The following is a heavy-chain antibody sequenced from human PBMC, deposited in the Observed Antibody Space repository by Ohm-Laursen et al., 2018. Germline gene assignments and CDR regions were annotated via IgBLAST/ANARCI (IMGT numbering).Heavy chain of an antibody. CDR2: ISWDSGNT. V-gene: IGHV3-9*01. CDR1: GFTFDDYA. CDR3: ARDNPTSFDAFDI. D-gene: IGHD1-26*01. Sequence: SLRLSCAASGFTFDDYALHWVRQAPGKGLEWVSGISWDSGNTGYADSVKGRFTISRDNAGNSLYLQMNSLGAEDTALYHCARDNPTSFDAFDIWGQGTMVTVSS. J-gene: IGHJ3*02.